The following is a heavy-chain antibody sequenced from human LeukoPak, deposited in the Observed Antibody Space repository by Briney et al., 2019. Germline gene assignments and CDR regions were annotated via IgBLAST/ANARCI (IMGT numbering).Heavy chain of an antibody. V-gene: IGHV3-48*03. CDR1: GFTFSSYE. J-gene: IGHJ4*02. D-gene: IGHD6-19*01. Sequence: GGSLRLSXAASGFTFSSYEMNSVRQAPGKGLEWLSYISSSGSTIYYADSVKGRFTISRDNAKNSLYLQMNSLRAEDTAVYYCARVLAVAVALDYWGQGTLVTVSS. CDR2: ISSSGSTI. CDR3: ARVLAVAVALDY.